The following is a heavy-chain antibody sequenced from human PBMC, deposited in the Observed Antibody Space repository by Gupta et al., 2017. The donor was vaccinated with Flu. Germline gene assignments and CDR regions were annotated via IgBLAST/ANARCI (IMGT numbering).Heavy chain of an antibody. J-gene: IGHJ4*02. V-gene: IGHV2-26*01. D-gene: IGHD3-3*01. CDR3: ARILGAEYDFWSGPDY. CDR2: IFSNDEK. CDR1: GFSLSNARMG. Sequence: QVTLKESGPVLVTPTETLTLTCTVSGFSLSNARMGVSWIRQPPGKALEWLAHIFSNDEKSYSTSLKSRLTISKDTSKSQVVLTMTNMDPVDTATYYCARILGAEYDFWSGPDYWGQGTLVTVSS.